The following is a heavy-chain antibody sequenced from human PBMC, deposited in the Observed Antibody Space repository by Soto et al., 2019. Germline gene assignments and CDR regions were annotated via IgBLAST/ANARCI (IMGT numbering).Heavy chain of an antibody. J-gene: IGHJ4*02. V-gene: IGHV4-39*01. D-gene: IGHD2-15*01. CDR1: GGSISSSSYY. Sequence: PWETLSLTCTVSGGSISSSSYYWGWIRQPPGKGLEWIGSIYYSGSTYYNPSLKSRVTISVDTSKNQFSLKLSSVTAADTAVYYCARHDLGYCSGGSCYPDPFDYWGQGTLVTVSS. CDR2: IYYSGST. CDR3: ARHDLGYCSGGSCYPDPFDY.